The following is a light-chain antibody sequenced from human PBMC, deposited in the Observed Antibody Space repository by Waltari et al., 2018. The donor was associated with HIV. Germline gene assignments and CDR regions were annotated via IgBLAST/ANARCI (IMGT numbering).Light chain of an antibody. Sequence: DIQVTQSPSSLPASVGDRVTIICRTSENINTFLNWFQQKPGKIPRLLIYGASRLESGVPSRFSGTGSGTDFSLTISGLQPEDFATYYCLQGYSSILTFGPGTKVEVK. CDR3: LQGYSSILT. CDR2: GAS. J-gene: IGKJ3*01. CDR1: ENINTF. V-gene: IGKV1-39*01.